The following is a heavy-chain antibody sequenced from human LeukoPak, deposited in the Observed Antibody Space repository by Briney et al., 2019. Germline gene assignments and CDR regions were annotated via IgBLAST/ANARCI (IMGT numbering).Heavy chain of an antibody. CDR3: ARAHVAAGLAFDI. CDR2: IGIPGDT. J-gene: IGHJ3*02. D-gene: IGHD6-25*01. Sequence: PGGSLRLSCAASGFTFSGYDMHWVRQPTGKGLEWVSGIGIPGDTHYPGSVKGRFTISRENAENSFYLQMNSLRVEDTAVYYCARAHVAAGLAFDIWGQGTLVTVSS. CDR1: GFTFSGYD. V-gene: IGHV3-13*01.